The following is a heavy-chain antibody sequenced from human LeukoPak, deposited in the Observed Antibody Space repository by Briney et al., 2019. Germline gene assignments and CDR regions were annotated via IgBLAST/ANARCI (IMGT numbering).Heavy chain of an antibody. D-gene: IGHD5-18*01. V-gene: IGHV4-59*01. CDR2: IYYSGST. J-gene: IGHJ6*03. CDR1: GGSISSYY. CDR3: ARGERGYSYGSYYYYMDV. Sequence: SETLSLTCTVSGGSISSYYWSWIRQPPGKGLEWIGHIYYSGSTNYNPSLKSRVTISVDTSKNQFSLKLSSVTAADTAVYYCARGERGYSYGSYYYYMDVWGKGTTVTVSS.